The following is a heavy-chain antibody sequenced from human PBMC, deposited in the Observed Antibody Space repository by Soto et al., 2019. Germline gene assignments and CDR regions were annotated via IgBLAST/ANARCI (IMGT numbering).Heavy chain of an antibody. D-gene: IGHD3-3*01. CDR3: ARGGGVGVAGSAAFDM. V-gene: IGHV1-2*02. CDR1: GYPVTAYY. J-gene: IGHJ3*02. CDR2: INPATGAA. Sequence: QLHLVQSGAVVKKPGASVTVSCSASGYPVTAYYMHWVRQAPGRGLEWMGGINPATGAAKYTQTFQGRVTMAKDTSTRTVFMELSGLTSEDTAVFYCARGGGVGVAGSAAFDMWGQGTLVPVSS.